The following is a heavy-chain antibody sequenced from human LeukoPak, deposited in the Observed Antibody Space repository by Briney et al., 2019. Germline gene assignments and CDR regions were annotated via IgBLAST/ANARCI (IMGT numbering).Heavy chain of an antibody. D-gene: IGHD1-26*01. CDR1: GGSFSGYY. V-gene: IGHV4-59*01. Sequence: SETLSLTCAVYGGSFSGYYWSWIRQSPGKGLEWIGNVYYSGSTNYSPSLKSRVTISLDTSKNQFSLKLSSVTAADTAVYHCARGGIVGATTFDYWGQGTLVTVSS. CDR3: ARGGIVGATTFDY. CDR2: VYYSGST. J-gene: IGHJ4*02.